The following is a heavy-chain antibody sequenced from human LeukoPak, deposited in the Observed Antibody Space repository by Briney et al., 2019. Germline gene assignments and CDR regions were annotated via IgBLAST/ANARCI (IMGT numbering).Heavy chain of an antibody. CDR2: INHSGST. J-gene: IGHJ4*02. CDR3: ARGGQQLVYFDY. CDR1: GGSLSGYY. Sequence: SETLSLTCAVYGGSLSGYYWSWIRQPPGKGLEWIGEINHSGSTNYNPSLKSRVTISVDTSKNQFSLKLSSVTAADTAVYYCARGGQQLVYFDYWGQGTLVTVSS. V-gene: IGHV4-34*01. D-gene: IGHD6-13*01.